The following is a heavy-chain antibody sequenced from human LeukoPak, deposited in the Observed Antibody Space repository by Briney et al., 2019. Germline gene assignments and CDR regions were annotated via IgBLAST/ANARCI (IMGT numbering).Heavy chain of an antibody. V-gene: IGHV4-61*02. D-gene: IGHD6-13*01. Sequence: SETLSLTCAVSGGSISSSYYWNWIRQPAGKGLEWIGRIHTSGSTNYNPSLKSRVTISLHPSKNQFSLKLPSVTAADSAVYYCATSSWLRDANFDYWGQGTLVTVSS. CDR3: ATSSWLRDANFDY. CDR1: GGSISSSYY. CDR2: IHTSGST. J-gene: IGHJ4*02.